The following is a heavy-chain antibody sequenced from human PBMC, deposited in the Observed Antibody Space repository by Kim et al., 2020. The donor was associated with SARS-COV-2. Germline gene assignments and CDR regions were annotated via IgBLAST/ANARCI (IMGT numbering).Heavy chain of an antibody. D-gene: IGHD3-16*02. J-gene: IGHJ4*02. Sequence: GGSLRLSCAASGFTVSSNYMSWVRQAPGKGLEWVSVIYSGGSTYYADSVKGRFTISRDNSKNTLYLQMNSLRAEDTAVYYCARGYYDYVWGSYHVDYYFDYWGQGTLVTVSS. CDR2: IYSGGST. CDR1: GFTVSSNY. V-gene: IGHV3-66*01. CDR3: ARGYYDYVWGSYHVDYYFDY.